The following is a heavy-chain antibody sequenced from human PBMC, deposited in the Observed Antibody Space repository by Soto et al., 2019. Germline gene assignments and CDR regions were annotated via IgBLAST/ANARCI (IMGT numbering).Heavy chain of an antibody. CDR3: ARGPSIVVVARYYFDY. J-gene: IGHJ4*02. CDR2: IKQDGSEK. D-gene: IGHD2-21*01. V-gene: IGHV3-7*03. CDR1: GFTFRSYW. Sequence: PGGSLRLSCAASGFTFRSYWMSWVRQAPGKGLEWVANIKQDGSEKYYEDSVKGRFTISRDNAKNSLYLQMNSLRAEDTAVYYCARGPSIVVVARYYFDYWGQGTLVTVSS.